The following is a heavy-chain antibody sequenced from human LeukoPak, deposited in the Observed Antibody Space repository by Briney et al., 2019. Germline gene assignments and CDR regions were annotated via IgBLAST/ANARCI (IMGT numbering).Heavy chain of an antibody. J-gene: IGHJ5*02. CDR3: AREYPYCSSTSCYDWFDP. V-gene: IGHV1-46*01. Sequence: ASVKVSCKASGYTLTSYYMHWVRQAPGQGLEWMGLINPSGGSTSYAQKFQGRVTMTRDTSTSTVYMELSSLRSEDTAVYYCAREYPYCSSTSCYDWFDPWGQGTLVTVSS. D-gene: IGHD2-2*01. CDR1: GYTLTSYY. CDR2: INPSGGST.